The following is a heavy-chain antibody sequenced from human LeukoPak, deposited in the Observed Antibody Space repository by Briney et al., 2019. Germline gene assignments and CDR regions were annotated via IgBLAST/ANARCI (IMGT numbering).Heavy chain of an antibody. D-gene: IGHD5-18*01. CDR3: ARDRMDTGTYFDY. CDR2: ISTDSGNT. V-gene: IGHV1-18*01. CDR1: GYTFTTYG. J-gene: IGHJ4*02. Sequence: ASVKVSCRSSGYTFTTYGITWVRQAPGQELEWMGWISTDSGNTNYAQKLQGRVTMTTDTSTSTAYMELRSLRSDDTAMYYCARDRMDTGTYFDYWGQGTLVTVSS.